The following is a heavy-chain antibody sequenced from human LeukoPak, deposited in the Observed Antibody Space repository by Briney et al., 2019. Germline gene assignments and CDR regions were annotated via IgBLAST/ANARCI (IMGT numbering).Heavy chain of an antibody. Sequence: PGGSLRLSCGASGFSFNSRWMSWVRQAPGKGLEWLANIKQDGSEKFYVDSVKGRFTISRDNAKSLLYLQMNSLRAEDTAVYYCTRGCEGPHLFDYWGEGTLVTVSS. D-gene: IGHD4/OR15-4a*01. CDR3: TRGCEGPHLFDY. CDR1: GFSFNSRW. J-gene: IGHJ4*02. V-gene: IGHV3-7*03. CDR2: IKQDGSEK.